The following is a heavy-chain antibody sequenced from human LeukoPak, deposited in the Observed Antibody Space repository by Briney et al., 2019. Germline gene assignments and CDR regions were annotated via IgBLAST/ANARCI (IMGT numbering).Heavy chain of an antibody. J-gene: IGHJ4*02. Sequence: GGSLRLSCAASGFTFSSYAMSWVRQAPGKGLEWVSAISGSGGSTYYADSVKGRFTISRDNSKNTLYLQMNSLRAEDTAVYYCATYSSSSGEFDYWGQGTLVTVSS. CDR1: GFTFSSYA. CDR3: ATYSSSSGEFDY. CDR2: ISGSGGST. D-gene: IGHD6-6*01. V-gene: IGHV3-23*01.